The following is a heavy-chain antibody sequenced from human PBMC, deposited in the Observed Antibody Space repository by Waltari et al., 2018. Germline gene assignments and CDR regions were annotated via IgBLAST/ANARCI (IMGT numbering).Heavy chain of an antibody. CDR2: IYYSGST. Sequence: QVQLQESGPGLVKPSETLSLTCTVSGGSIRSYYWSWIRQPPGKGLEWIGYIYYSGSTNYNPSLKSRVTISVDTSKNQFSLKLSSVTAADTAVYYCARLGAGYYDSSGYYIDDYWGQGTLVTVSS. CDR1: GGSIRSYY. V-gene: IGHV4-59*01. D-gene: IGHD3-22*01. J-gene: IGHJ4*02. CDR3: ARLGAGYYDSSGYYIDDY.